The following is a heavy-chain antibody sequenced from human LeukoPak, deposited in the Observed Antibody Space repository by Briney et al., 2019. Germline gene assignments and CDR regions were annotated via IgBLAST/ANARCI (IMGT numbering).Heavy chain of an antibody. CDR3: ARGIDDYYDFWSGYYIGATAHRPHFDY. Sequence: ASVKVSRKASGYTFTSYGISWVRQAPGQGLEWMGWISAYNGNTNYAQKLQGRVTMTTDTSTSTAYMELRSLRSDDTAVYYCARGIDDYYDFWSGYYIGATAHRPHFDYWGQGTLVTVSS. V-gene: IGHV1-18*01. J-gene: IGHJ4*02. D-gene: IGHD3-3*01. CDR2: ISAYNGNT. CDR1: GYTFTSYG.